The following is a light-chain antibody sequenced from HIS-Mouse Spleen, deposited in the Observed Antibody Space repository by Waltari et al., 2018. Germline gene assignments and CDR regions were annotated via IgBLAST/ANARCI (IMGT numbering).Light chain of an antibody. Sequence: QSALTQPASVSGSPGPSITISCTGTSSEVGGYNYGSWYQQHPGKAPKLIIYDVSNRPSGVSNRFSGSKSGNTASLTISGLQAEDEADYYCSSYTSSSTLVFGGGTKLTVL. CDR2: DVS. CDR3: SSYTSSSTLV. CDR1: SSEVGGYNY. V-gene: IGLV2-14*03. J-gene: IGLJ2*01.